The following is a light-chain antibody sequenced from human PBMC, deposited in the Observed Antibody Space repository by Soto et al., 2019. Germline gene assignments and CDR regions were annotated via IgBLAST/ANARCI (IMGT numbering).Light chain of an antibody. J-gene: IGKJ3*01. Sequence: DIQLTQSPSFLSASVGDRVTITCRASQGINSYLAWYQQKPGKAPKLLIYSASTLQSGVPSRFSGSESGTEFTLTISSLQPDDFATYYCQQLNTYPFTVGPGTKVDNK. V-gene: IGKV1-9*01. CDR2: SAS. CDR1: QGINSY. CDR3: QQLNTYPFT.